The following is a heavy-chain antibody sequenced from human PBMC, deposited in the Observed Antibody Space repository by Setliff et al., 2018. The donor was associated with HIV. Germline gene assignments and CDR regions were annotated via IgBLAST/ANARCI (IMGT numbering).Heavy chain of an antibody. Sequence: ASVKVSCKASGYTFTTYDINWVRQAPGQGLEWMAIIDPSGKSTSYAQKFQGRVTMNMDTSTNTVYMELSSLRSEDTAEYDCARDAEAVLQWFGESPYHDAFDIWGQGTMVTVSS. CDR2: IDPSGKST. V-gene: IGHV1-46*01. CDR1: GYTFTTYD. J-gene: IGHJ3*02. CDR3: ARDAEAVLQWFGESPYHDAFDI. D-gene: IGHD3-10*01.